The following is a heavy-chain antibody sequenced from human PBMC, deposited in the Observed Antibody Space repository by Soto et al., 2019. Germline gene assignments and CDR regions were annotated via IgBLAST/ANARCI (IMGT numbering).Heavy chain of an antibody. V-gene: IGHV4-34*01. CDR2: INHSGST. J-gene: IGHJ5*02. CDR1: GGCFSGYY. CDR3: ARSRRWSGLANWFGP. Sequence: SETLSRTCGGDGGCFSGYYWCWIRQPPGKGLERIGEINHSGSTDYNPSLTSRVTISIDTSKHRFSLKLTSVTASDTAVYFCARSRRWSGLANWFGPWGQGTLATVSS. D-gene: IGHD2-15*01.